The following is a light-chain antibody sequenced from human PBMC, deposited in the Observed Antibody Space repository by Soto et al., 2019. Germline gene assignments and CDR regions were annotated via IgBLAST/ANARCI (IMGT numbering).Light chain of an antibody. Sequence: QAVVTQLPSASGTPGQRVTISCSGSSSNIGSNTVNWYQQLPGTAPKLLIYSNNQRPSGVPDRFSGSKSGTSASLAISGLQSEDEADYYCAAWDDSLNGRVFGTGTKLTVL. V-gene: IGLV1-44*01. J-gene: IGLJ1*01. CDR1: SSNIGSNT. CDR3: AAWDDSLNGRV. CDR2: SNN.